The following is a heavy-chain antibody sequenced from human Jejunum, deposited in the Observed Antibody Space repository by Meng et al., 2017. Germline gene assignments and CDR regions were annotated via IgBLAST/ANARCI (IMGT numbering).Heavy chain of an antibody. CDR2: INGDGVTT. D-gene: IGHD3-16*01. CDR1: GFSFSTYW. V-gene: IGHV3-74*01. J-gene: IGHJ4*02. CDR3: AREWGAGQVPIDN. Sequence: GESLKISCAASGFSFSTYWMHWVRQVPGKGLVWVSRINGDGVTTNYADSVKGRFTISRDNAKSTLYLQMNSLRAEGTATYYCAREWGAGQVPIDNWGQGTLVTVSS.